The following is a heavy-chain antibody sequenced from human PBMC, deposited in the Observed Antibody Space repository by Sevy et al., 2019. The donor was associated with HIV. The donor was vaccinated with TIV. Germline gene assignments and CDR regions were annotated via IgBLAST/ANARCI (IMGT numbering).Heavy chain of an antibody. CDR3: AKDRGGSYYSGRLFLGFDY. J-gene: IGHJ4*02. Sequence: GGSLRLSCAASGFTFSNYGMHWVRQAPGKGLEWVAVISYDGSNKYYADSVKGRFTISRDNSKNTLYLQMNSLRTEDTAAYHCAKDRGGSYYSGRLFLGFDYWGQGTQVSVSS. D-gene: IGHD1-26*01. CDR1: GFTFSNYG. CDR2: ISYDGSNK. V-gene: IGHV3-30*18.